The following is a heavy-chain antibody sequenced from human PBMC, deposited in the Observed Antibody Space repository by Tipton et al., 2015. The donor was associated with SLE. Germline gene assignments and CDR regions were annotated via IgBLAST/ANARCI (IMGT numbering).Heavy chain of an antibody. CDR1: GGSFSGYY. D-gene: IGHD3-3*01. Sequence: TLSLTCAVYGGSFSGYYWSWIRLPPGKGLEWIGSIYYSGSTYYNPSLKSRVTISVDTSKNQFSLKLSSVTAADTAVYYCARVGVYWGQGTLVTVSS. CDR2: IYYSGST. V-gene: IGHV4-34*01. CDR3: ARVGVY. J-gene: IGHJ4*02.